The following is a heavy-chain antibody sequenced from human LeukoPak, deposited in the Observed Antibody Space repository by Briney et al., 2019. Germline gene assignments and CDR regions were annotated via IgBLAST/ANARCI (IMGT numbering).Heavy chain of an antibody. CDR1: GGSFSGYY. V-gene: IGHV4-34*01. Sequence: PSETLSLTCAVYGGSFSGYYWSWIRQPPGKGLEWIGEINHSGSTNYNPSLKSRVTISVDTSKNQFSLKLSSVTAADTAVYYCARVKRGDYDWGSYRYFNWFDPWGQGTLVTVSS. CDR3: ARVKRGDYDWGSYRYFNWFDP. CDR2: INHSGST. J-gene: IGHJ5*02. D-gene: IGHD3-16*02.